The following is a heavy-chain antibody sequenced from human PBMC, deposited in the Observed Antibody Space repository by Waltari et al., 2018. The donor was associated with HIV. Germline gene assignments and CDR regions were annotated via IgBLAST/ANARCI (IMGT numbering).Heavy chain of an antibody. CDR3: ARGEYYYDSSGFRAYFDY. CDR1: GGPISSYY. CDR2: IYTSGST. V-gene: IGHV4-4*07. D-gene: IGHD3-22*01. J-gene: IGHJ4*02. Sequence: QVQLQESGPGLVKPSETLSLTCTVSGGPISSYYWRWIRQPAGKGLEWIGRIYTSGSTNYNPSLKSRVTMSVDTSKNQFSLKLSSVTAADTAVYYCARGEYYYDSSGFRAYFDYWGQGTLVTVSS.